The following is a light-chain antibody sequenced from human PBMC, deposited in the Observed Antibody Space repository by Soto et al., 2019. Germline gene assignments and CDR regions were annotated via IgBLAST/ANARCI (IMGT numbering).Light chain of an antibody. CDR3: QQRSNWPPIT. J-gene: IGKJ5*01. CDR2: GAS. CDR1: QSVSSNY. Sequence: VLTQSAGALSLSPGERATLSCRASQSVSSNYLAWYQQKPGQAPRLLIYGASNRATGIPARFSGSGSGTDFTLTISSLEPEDFAVYYCQQRSNWPPITFGQGTRLENK. V-gene: IGKV3-11*01.